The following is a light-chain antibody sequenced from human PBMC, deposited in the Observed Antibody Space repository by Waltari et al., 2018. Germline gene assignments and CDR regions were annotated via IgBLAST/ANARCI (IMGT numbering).Light chain of an antibody. CDR3: QNHERLPAM. CDR1: QSISRY. Sequence: EVVLTQFPGTLSLSPGERATLSCRASQSISRYLAWHQQRPGQAPRLLIYAASSRATGIPDRFSGSGSGTDFSLTISRLEPEDFAVYYCQNHERLPAMFGQGTKVEIK. J-gene: IGKJ1*01. CDR2: AAS. V-gene: IGKV3-20*01.